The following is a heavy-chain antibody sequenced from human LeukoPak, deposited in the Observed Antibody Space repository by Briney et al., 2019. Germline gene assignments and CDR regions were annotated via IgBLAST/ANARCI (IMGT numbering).Heavy chain of an antibody. CDR1: GGSISRSRYY. V-gene: IGHV4-39*07. Sequence: SETLSLTCSVSGGSISRSRYYWGWIRQPPAKGLEWVATVNDGGSALYNPSLRSRTTISVDTSKNQFSLRLTSVTAADTAVYYCAREPDAWGQGTLVTVSS. CDR3: AREPDA. J-gene: IGHJ5*02. CDR2: VNDGGSA.